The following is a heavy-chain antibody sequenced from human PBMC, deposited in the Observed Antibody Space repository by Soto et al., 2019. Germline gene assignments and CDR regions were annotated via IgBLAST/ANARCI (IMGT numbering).Heavy chain of an antibody. Sequence: QITLKESGPPLVKPTQTLTLTCTFSGFSLITSGEGVAWIRQSPGKALEWLALIYWDGDKQYSPSLKSRLIVRKDTSRNQVVLTMTNMGPVDTATYYCARYYHGSGSYGDWGQGTLVTVS. J-gene: IGHJ4*02. D-gene: IGHD3-10*01. CDR2: IYWDGDK. CDR3: ARYYHGSGSYGD. CDR1: GFSLITSGEG. V-gene: IGHV2-5*02.